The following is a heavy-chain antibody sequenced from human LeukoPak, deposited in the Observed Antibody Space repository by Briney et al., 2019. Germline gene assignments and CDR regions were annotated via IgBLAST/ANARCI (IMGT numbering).Heavy chain of an antibody. V-gene: IGHV3-21*01. J-gene: IGHJ2*01. CDR2: ISSSSSYI. Sequence: PGGSLRLSCAASGFTFSSYSMNCVRQAPGKGLEWVSSISSSSSYIYYADSVRGRFTISRDNAKNSLYLQMNSLRAEDTAVYYCARDPDTVTTSYWYFDLWGRGTLVTVSS. D-gene: IGHD4-17*01. CDR1: GFTFSSYS. CDR3: ARDPDTVTTSYWYFDL.